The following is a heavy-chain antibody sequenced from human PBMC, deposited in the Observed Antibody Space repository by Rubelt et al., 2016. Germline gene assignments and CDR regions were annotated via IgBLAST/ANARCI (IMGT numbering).Heavy chain of an antibody. CDR3: ARGGMGGSTGYFDY. Sequence: GGVVQPGRSLRLSCAASGFTFSSYGMHWVRQAPGKGLEWVAVIWYDGSNKYYADSVKGRFTISRDNSKNTLSLQMNSLRAEDTAVDYCARGGMGGSTGYFDYWGQGTLVTVSS. CDR2: IWYDGSNK. J-gene: IGHJ4*02. CDR1: GFTFSSYG. D-gene: IGHD1-26*01. V-gene: IGHV3-33*01.